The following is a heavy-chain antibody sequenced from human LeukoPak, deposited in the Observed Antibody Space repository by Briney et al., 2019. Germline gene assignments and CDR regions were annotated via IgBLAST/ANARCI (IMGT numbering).Heavy chain of an antibody. D-gene: IGHD2-2*01. Sequence: SQTLSLTCTVSGGSISSGTFYWSWIRQQPGKDLEWIGYIYYSVSTVYNPSLKSRVTMSVDTSKNQFSLKLNSVTAADTAVYYCARITSSIEYWGQGTLVTVSS. CDR1: GGSISSGTFY. J-gene: IGHJ4*02. CDR2: IYYSVST. V-gene: IGHV4-31*03. CDR3: ARITSSIEY.